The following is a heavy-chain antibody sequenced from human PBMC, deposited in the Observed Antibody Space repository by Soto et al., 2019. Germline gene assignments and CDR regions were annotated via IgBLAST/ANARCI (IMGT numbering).Heavy chain of an antibody. J-gene: IGHJ4*02. CDR3: AKDGRDQLRCYFDS. CDR1: GFPFSTNA. D-gene: IGHD1-1*01. V-gene: IGHV3-23*01. CDR2: VSVSEGTT. Sequence: EVQLFDSWGVLVQSGWSLRLSCAASGFPFSTNAMSWVRQAPGKGLEWVSTVSVSEGTTYYSESVKGRFTISRDNSKNTLNLQINSLRAEDTATYYCAKDGRDQLRCYFDSWGRGILVTVSS.